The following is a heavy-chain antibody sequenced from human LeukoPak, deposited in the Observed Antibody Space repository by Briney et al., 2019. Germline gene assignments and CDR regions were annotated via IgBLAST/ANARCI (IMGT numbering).Heavy chain of an antibody. CDR1: GYTFTSYG. CDR3: AAHGEVVGATPTFDY. CDR2: ISAYNGNT. D-gene: IGHD1-26*01. J-gene: IGHJ4*02. Sequence: ASVKVSCKASGYTFTSYGISWVRQAPGQGLEWMGWISAYNGNTNYAQKLQGRVTMTTDTSTSTAYMELRSLRSDDTAVYYCAAHGEVVGATPTFDYWGQGTLVTVSS. V-gene: IGHV1-18*01.